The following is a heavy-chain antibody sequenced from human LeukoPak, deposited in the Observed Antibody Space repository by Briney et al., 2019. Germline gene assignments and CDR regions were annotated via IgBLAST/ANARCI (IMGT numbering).Heavy chain of an antibody. CDR2: ISPKSGDT. D-gene: IGHD3-16*01. Sequence: ASVKVSCKASGYPFNGYYMHWVRQAPGQGLEWMGWISPKSGDTDYAQKFQGRVTMTRDRSISTLYMELNRLTSDDTAIYYLARGDGSTLDYLDYWGQGTLVTVSS. J-gene: IGHJ4*02. V-gene: IGHV1-2*02. CDR3: ARGDGSTLDYLDY. CDR1: GYPFNGYY.